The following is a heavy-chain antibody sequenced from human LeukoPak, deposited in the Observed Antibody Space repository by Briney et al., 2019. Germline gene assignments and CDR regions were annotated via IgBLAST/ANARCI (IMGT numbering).Heavy chain of an antibody. J-gene: IGHJ6*02. CDR2: IKQDGSEK. V-gene: IGHV3-7*03. CDR3: ARDCSGGTCYSQYYYGMDV. CDR1: EFSFSSYW. D-gene: IGHD2-15*01. Sequence: PGGSLRLSCAASEFSFSSYWMSWVRQAPGKGLEWVANIKQDGSEKYYVDSVKGRFTISRDNAKNSLYLQMNSLRAEDTAVYHCARDCSGGTCYSQYYYGMDVWGQGTTVAVSS.